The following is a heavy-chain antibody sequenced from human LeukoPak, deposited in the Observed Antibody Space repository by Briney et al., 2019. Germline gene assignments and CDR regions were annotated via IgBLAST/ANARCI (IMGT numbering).Heavy chain of an antibody. V-gene: IGHV3-74*01. J-gene: IGHJ4*02. D-gene: IGHD5-18*01. CDR1: GFTLSTYW. CDR2: FNSDGSIV. Sequence: GGPVRLSCAASGFTLSTYWMHWVRQAPGKGLVWVSRFNSDGSIVHYADSVKGRFTISRDDAKNTLYLQMNSLRLEDTAVYYCTRVSSAVDYFDFWGQRTVVADSS. CDR3: TRVSSAVDYFDF.